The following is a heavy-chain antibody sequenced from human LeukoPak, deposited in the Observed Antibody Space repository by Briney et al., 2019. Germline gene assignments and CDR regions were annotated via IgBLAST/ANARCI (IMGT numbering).Heavy chain of an antibody. Sequence: GGSPKLSCAASGFTFSSYAMHWVRQAPGKGLEYVSAISSNGGSTYYANSVKGRFTISRDNSKNTLYLQMGSLRAEDMVVYYSARDGSSGAFDIWGQGTMVAVSS. J-gene: IGHJ3*02. CDR1: GFTFSSYA. CDR2: ISSNGGST. D-gene: IGHD6-6*01. V-gene: IGHV3-64*01. CDR3: ARDGSSGAFDI.